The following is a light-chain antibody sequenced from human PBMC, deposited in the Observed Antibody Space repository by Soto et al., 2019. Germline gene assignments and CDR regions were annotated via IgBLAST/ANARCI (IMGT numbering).Light chain of an antibody. CDR2: VSS. V-gene: IGKV3-20*01. J-gene: IGKJ1*01. CDR3: QQYCSSPST. Sequence: EIVLTQSPGTLSLSPGDTATLSCRASQSVYSTYLAWYQHKVGQAPRLLIYVSSTRATGIPDRFSGSGSGTDFTLTIRRLEPEDFEVYYCQQYCSSPSTFGQGTKVEVK. CDR1: QSVYSTY.